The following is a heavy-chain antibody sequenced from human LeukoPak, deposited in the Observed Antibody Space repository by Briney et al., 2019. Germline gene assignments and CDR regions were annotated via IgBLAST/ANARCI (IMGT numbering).Heavy chain of an antibody. Sequence: GASVKVSCKASGYTFTGYYMHWVRQAPGRGLEWMGWINPNSGGTNYAQKFQGRVTITRNTSISTAYMELSSLRSEDTAVYYCARVGIAAAGIDYWGQGTLVTVSS. V-gene: IGHV1-2*02. CDR2: INPNSGGT. D-gene: IGHD6-13*01. CDR3: ARVGIAAAGIDY. J-gene: IGHJ4*02. CDR1: GYTFTGYY.